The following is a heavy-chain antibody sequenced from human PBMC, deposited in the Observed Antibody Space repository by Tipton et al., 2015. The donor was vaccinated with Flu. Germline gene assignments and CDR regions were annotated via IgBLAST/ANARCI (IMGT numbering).Heavy chain of an antibody. CDR2: ISGDGRST. V-gene: IGHV3-74*01. J-gene: IGHJ1*01. Sequence: GSLRLSCVASEFIFSIYWMHWVRQAPGKGLVWVSRISGDGRSTSYADSVKGRFTISRDNAKNTLYLQMNSLRAEDTAVYYCASQHPNPDSSSVAAVQHWGQGTLVTVSS. CDR3: ASQHPNPDSSSVAAVQH. CDR1: EFIFSIYW. D-gene: IGHD6-13*01.